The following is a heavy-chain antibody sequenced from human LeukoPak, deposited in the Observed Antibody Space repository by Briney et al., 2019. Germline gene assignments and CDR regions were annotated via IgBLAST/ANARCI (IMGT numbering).Heavy chain of an antibody. V-gene: IGHV4-34*01. CDR2: INHSGST. CDR3: ARAKVVAATFYYSHGMDV. J-gene: IGHJ6*02. CDR1: GGSFSGYY. Sequence: PSETLSLTCAVYGGSFSGYYWSWIRQPPGKGLEWIGEINHSGSTNYNPSLKSRVTMSVDTSKNQFSLRLSSVTAADTGVYYCARAKVVAATFYYSHGMDVWGQGTTVTVSS. D-gene: IGHD2-15*01.